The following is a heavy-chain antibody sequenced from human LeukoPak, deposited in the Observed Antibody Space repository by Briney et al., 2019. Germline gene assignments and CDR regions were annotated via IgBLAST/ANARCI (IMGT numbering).Heavy chain of an antibody. CDR2: LGGRSRST. D-gene: IGHD3-3*01. J-gene: IGHJ4*02. V-gene: IGHV3-23*01. CDR1: GFTFSSHA. CDR3: VRGARHDDLWSGYFFDY. Sequence: PGGSLRLSCVASGFTFSSHAMSWVRQAPGKGLEWVSTLGGRSRSTYYADSVKGRFTISSDNSKHTLYLHMSNLRAEDTAIYCCVRGARHDDLWSGYFFDYWGQGTLVTVSS.